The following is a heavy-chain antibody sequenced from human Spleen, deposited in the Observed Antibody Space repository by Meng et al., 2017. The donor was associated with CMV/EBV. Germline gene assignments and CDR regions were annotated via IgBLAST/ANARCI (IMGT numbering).Heavy chain of an antibody. V-gene: IGHV4-31*02. Sequence: VSGGSISSGDYYWSWIRQHPGKGLEWIGNIFYSGSTYYNPSLKSRVIISLDTSKNQFSLKLSSVTAADTAVYYCARRGYGSGMFDLWGQGTLVTVSS. D-gene: IGHD3-10*01. CDR1: GGSISSGDYY. J-gene: IGHJ5*02. CDR2: IFYSGST. CDR3: ARRGYGSGMFDL.